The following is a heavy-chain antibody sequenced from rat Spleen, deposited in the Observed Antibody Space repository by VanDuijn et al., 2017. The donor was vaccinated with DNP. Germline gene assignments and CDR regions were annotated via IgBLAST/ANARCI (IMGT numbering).Heavy chain of an antibody. CDR1: GFTFSDYA. V-gene: IGHV5-17*01. J-gene: IGHJ2*01. CDR3: ARHYRDSYAHAYYFDY. CDR2: ISYDGSRT. D-gene: IGHD1-12*01. Sequence: EVQLVKSGGDLVQPGRSLKLSCAASGFTFSDYAMAWVRQAPKKGLEWVATISYDGSRTYYRDSVKGRFTISRDNAKSTLDLRMDSRRSEDTAPYYCARHYRDSYAHAYYFDYWGQGVMVTVSS.